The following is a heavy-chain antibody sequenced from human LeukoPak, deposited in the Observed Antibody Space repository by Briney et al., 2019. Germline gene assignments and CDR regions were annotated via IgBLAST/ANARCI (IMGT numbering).Heavy chain of an antibody. CDR2: IYTSGST. V-gene: IGHV4-4*07. CDR1: GGSISSYY. D-gene: IGHD6-13*01. J-gene: IGHJ4*02. Sequence: SETLSLTCTVSGGSISSYYWSWIRQPAGKGLEWIGRIYTSGSTNYNPSLKSRVTMSVDTSKNQFSLKLSSVTAADTAVYYCARSDGSSWYSLHEYWGQGTLVTVSS. CDR3: ARSDGSSWYSLHEY.